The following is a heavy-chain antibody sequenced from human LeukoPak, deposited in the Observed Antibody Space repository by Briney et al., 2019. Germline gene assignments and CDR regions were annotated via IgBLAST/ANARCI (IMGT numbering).Heavy chain of an antibody. D-gene: IGHD3-22*01. V-gene: IGHV3-21*01. CDR1: GFTFSSYS. J-gene: IGHJ4*02. CDR2: ISSSSYI. Sequence: NTGGSLRLSCAASGFTFSSYSMNWVRQAPGKGLEWVSSISSSSYIYYADSVKGRFTISRDNAKNSLYLQMNSLRAEDTAVYYCARDWDSSGYYYWYFDYWGQGTLVTVSS. CDR3: ARDWDSSGYYYWYFDY.